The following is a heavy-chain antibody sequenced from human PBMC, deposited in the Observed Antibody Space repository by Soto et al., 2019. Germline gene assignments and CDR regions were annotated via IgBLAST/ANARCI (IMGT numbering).Heavy chain of an antibody. D-gene: IGHD3-22*01. CDR3: ARDGDYYDSSGFQRDYHYYGMDV. CDR2: IIPMLGIA. J-gene: IGHJ6*02. Sequence: QVQLVQSGAEVKKPGSSVKVSCQASGGSFSDYAISWVRQAPGQGLEWMGGIIPMLGIADNAQKCQGRVIITADEYTSTVYMELSSVRSEDTAVYSCARDGDYYDSSGFQRDYHYYGMDVWGQGTTVTVAS. CDR1: GGSFSDYA. V-gene: IGHV1-69*01.